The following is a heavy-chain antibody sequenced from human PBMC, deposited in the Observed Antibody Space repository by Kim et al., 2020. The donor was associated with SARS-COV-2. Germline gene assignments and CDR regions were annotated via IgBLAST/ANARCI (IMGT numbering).Heavy chain of an antibody. J-gene: IGHJ3*02. D-gene: IGHD3-22*01. CDR3: ARGYYDSSGYGDDAFDI. Sequence: FQGRVTITRDTSASTAYMELSSLRSEDTAVYYCARGYYDSSGYGDDAFDIWGQGTMVTVSS. V-gene: IGHV1-3*01.